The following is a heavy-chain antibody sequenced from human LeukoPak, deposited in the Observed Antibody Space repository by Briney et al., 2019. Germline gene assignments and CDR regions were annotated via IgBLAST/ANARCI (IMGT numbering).Heavy chain of an antibody. J-gene: IGHJ6*02. D-gene: IGHD2-2*01. CDR2: IWYDGSNK. CDR1: GFTFSSYG. Sequence: GRSLRLSCAASGFTFSSYGIHWFRQAPGKGLEWVAVIWYDGSNKYYADSVKGRFTISRDNSKNTLYLQMNSLRAEDTAVYYCARDQVPAASSGYYYYGMDVWGQGTTVTVSS. V-gene: IGHV3-33*01. CDR3: ARDQVPAASSGYYYYGMDV.